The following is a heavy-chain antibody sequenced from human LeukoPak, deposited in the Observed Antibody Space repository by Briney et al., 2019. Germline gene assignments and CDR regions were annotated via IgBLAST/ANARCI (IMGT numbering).Heavy chain of an antibody. V-gene: IGHV1-2*02. CDR3: AKNLYYGSGSYYNGDNAFDI. J-gene: IGHJ3*02. D-gene: IGHD3-10*01. CDR2: INPNSGGT. Sequence: ASVKVSCKASGYTFTGYYMHWVRQAPGQGLEWMGWINPNSGGTNYAQKFQGRVTMTRDTSISTAYMELSRLRSDDTAVYYCAKNLYYGSGSYYNGDNAFDIWGQGTMVTVSS. CDR1: GYTFTGYY.